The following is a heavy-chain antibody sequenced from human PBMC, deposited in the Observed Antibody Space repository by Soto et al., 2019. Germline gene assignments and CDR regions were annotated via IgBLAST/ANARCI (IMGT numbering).Heavy chain of an antibody. Sequence: QVQLVESGGGVVQPGRSLRLSCAASGFTFSSYGMHWVRQAPGKGLEWVAVISYDGSNKYYADSVKGRFTISRDNSKNTLYPQMNSLRAEDTAVYYCAKDDIVLVPAAMSYYGMDVWGQGTTVTVSS. D-gene: IGHD2-2*01. CDR2: ISYDGSNK. CDR3: AKDDIVLVPAAMSYYGMDV. CDR1: GFTFSSYG. V-gene: IGHV3-30*18. J-gene: IGHJ6*02.